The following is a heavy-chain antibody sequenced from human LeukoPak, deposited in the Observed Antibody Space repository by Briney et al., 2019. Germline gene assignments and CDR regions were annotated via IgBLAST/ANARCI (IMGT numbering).Heavy chain of an antibody. J-gene: IGHJ6*03. Sequence: SETLSLTCSVSGASFSTNYWSWIRQPPGRGLEWIGYVFDSGSTNYNPSLKSRLSISVDTSTKQFSLRLSSVTAADTAVYYCARLYQQSKWKYYYYYMDVWGKGTAVTVSS. CDR2: VFDSGST. V-gene: IGHV4-59*01. D-gene: IGHD1-1*01. CDR1: GASFSTNY. CDR3: ARLYQQSKWKYYYYYMDV.